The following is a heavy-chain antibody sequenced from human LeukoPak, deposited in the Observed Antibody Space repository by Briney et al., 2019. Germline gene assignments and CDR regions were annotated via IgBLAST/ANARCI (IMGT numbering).Heavy chain of an antibody. J-gene: IGHJ6*03. CDR1: GFTFSNYW. CDR3: TKPGEYYYYMDV. D-gene: IGHD1-14*01. CDR2: IKEDGSEK. V-gene: IGHV3-7*03. Sequence: GGSLRLSCAASGFTFSNYWMSWVRQAPGKGLEWVANIKEDGSEKNYVDSVKGRFTISRDDAKRSLYLQMNSLRAEDTAVYYCTKPGEYYYYMDVWGKGTTVTVSS.